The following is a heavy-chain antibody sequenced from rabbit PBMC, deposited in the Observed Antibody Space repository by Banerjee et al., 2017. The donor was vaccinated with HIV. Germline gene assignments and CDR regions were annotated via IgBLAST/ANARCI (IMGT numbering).Heavy chain of an antibody. Sequence: QDQLKETGGGLVQPGGSLTLSCKASGFDFSSYYMSWVRQAPGKGLEWIACIDAGSSGYTWYANWAKGRFSISKTSSTTVTLQMSSLTAADTATYFCARGDDGDPSDGYALSLWGPGTLVTVS. V-gene: IGHV1S45*01. CDR2: IDAGSSGYT. CDR1: GFDFSSYYM. CDR3: ARGDDGDPSDGYALSL. D-gene: IGHD6-1*01. J-gene: IGHJ4*01.